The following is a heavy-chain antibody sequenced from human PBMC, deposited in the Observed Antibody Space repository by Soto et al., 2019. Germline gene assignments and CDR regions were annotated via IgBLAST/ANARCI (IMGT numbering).Heavy chain of an antibody. CDR2: ISYDGSNK. V-gene: IGHV3-30-3*01. CDR1: GFTFSSYA. CDR3: ASDEVYYYDGMDV. Sequence: QVQLVESGGGVVQPGRSLRLSCAASGFTFSSYAMHWVRQAPGKGLEWVAVISYDGSNKYYADSVKGRFTISRDNSNKTPYRQMNSLTAEDRAVYYCASDEVYYYDGMDVWGKGTTVTVSS. J-gene: IGHJ6*04.